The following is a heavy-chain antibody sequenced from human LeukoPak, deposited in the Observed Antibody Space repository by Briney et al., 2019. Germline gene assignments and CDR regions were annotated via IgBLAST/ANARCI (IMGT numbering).Heavy chain of an antibody. CDR2: VYYTGNT. J-gene: IGHJ5*02. Sequence: SETLSLTCTVSGASTSSSYYYWAWIHQPPGKGLEYIGSVYYTGNTYYNPSLKSRVTISADTSKNQFSLKLSSVTAADTAVYYCAREEVPHATFDPWGQGTLVTVSS. D-gene: IGHD2-2*01. V-gene: IGHV4-39*07. CDR3: AREEVPHATFDP. CDR1: GASTSSSYYY.